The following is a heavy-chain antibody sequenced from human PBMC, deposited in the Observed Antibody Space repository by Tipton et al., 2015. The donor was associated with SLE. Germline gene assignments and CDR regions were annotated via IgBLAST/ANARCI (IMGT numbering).Heavy chain of an antibody. CDR2: IRYDGSNK. CDR1: GFTFSSYG. D-gene: IGHD3-9*01. J-gene: IGHJ4*02. Sequence: SGFTFSSYGMHWVRQAPGKGLEWVAFIRYDGSNKYYADSVKGRFTISRDNSKNTLYLQMNSLRAEDTAVYYCAKDPARNYDILAGYYNQYYFDYWGQGTLVTVSS. CDR3: AKDPARNYDILAGYYNQYYFDY. V-gene: IGHV3-30*02.